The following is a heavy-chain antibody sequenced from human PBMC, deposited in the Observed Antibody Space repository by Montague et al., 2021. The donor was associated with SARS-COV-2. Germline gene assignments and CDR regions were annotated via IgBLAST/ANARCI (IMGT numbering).Heavy chain of an antibody. Sequence: SLRLSCAASGFTFSSYAMHWVRQVPGKGLEWVAVISHDGSNKYYADSVKGRFTISRDNSKNTLYLQMNSLRAEDTAVYYCARGTGISSGWFDYWGQGTLVTVSS. D-gene: IGHD6-19*01. CDR1: GFTFSSYA. V-gene: IGHV3-30-3*01. CDR2: ISHDGSNK. CDR3: ARGTGISSGWFDY. J-gene: IGHJ4*02.